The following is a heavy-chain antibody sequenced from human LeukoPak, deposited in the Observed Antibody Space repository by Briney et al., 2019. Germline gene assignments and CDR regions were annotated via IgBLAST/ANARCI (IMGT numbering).Heavy chain of an antibody. CDR3: TSYRDSVASPPDY. D-gene: IGHD4-23*01. CDR1: GFTFGDYA. Sequence: PGGSLTLSCTASGFTFGDYAMSWVRQAPGKGLEWVTFIRSKAYGEATEYAASVKGRFTISRDDSKSIAYLQMNSLKTEDTAVYYCTSYRDSVASPPDYWGQGTLVTVSS. J-gene: IGHJ4*02. CDR2: IRSKAYGEAT. V-gene: IGHV3-49*04.